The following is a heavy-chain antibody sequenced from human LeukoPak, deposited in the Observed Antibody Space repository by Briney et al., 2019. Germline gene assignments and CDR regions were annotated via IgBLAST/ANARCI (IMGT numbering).Heavy chain of an antibody. Sequence: PGGSLRLSCAASGFTFDDYAMHWVRQAPGRGLEWVSGISWNSGSIGYADSVKGRFTISRDNAKNSLYLQMNSLRAEDTAVYYCARGGVPASMDVWGKGTTVTVSS. CDR2: ISWNSGSI. J-gene: IGHJ6*04. CDR3: ARGGVPASMDV. V-gene: IGHV3-9*01. D-gene: IGHD3-10*01. CDR1: GFTFDDYA.